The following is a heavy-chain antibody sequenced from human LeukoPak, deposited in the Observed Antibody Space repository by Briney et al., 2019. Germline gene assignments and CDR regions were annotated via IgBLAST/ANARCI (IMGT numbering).Heavy chain of an antibody. V-gene: IGHV3-9*01. Sequence: PGGSLRLSCAASGFTFDDYAMYWVRQAPGKGLEWVSSINWNSGGIDYADSVKGRFTISRDNAKNSLYLQMNSLRAEDTALYYCAKRGGTYPDDAFDIWGQGTMVTVSS. CDR2: INWNSGGI. CDR1: GFTFDDYA. D-gene: IGHD1-26*01. CDR3: AKRGGTYPDDAFDI. J-gene: IGHJ3*02.